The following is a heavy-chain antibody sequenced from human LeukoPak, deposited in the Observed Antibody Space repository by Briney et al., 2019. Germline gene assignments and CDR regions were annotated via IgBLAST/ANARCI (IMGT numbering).Heavy chain of an antibody. Sequence: GGSLRLSCAASGFTFRTYAMSWVRQAPGKGLEWVSSIRSSGESTYYADSVKGRFTISRDNSRNTVFLQMKSLTAEDTAVYYCASQFWWAAVAGTTLDYWGQGTLVTVSS. D-gene: IGHD6-19*01. V-gene: IGHV3-23*01. J-gene: IGHJ4*02. CDR2: IRSSGEST. CDR1: GFTFRTYA. CDR3: ASQFWWAAVAGTTLDY.